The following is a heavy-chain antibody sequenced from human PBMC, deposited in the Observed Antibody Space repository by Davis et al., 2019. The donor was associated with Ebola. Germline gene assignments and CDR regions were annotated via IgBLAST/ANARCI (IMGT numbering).Heavy chain of an antibody. Sequence: GESLKISCAASGFTFSDYYMSWVRQAPGKGLEWVSVIYSGGSTYYADSVKGRFTISRDNSKNTLYLQMNSLRAEDTAVYYCARDRYDSSGYYSLWFDPWGQGTLVTVSS. CDR3: ARDRYDSSGYYSLWFDP. D-gene: IGHD3-22*01. J-gene: IGHJ5*02. V-gene: IGHV3-66*01. CDR1: GFTFSDYY. CDR2: IYSGGST.